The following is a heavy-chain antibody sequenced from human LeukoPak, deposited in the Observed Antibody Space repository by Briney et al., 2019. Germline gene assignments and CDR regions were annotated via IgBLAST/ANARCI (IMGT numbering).Heavy chain of an antibody. V-gene: IGHV1-69*01. D-gene: IGHD3-22*01. J-gene: IGHJ4*02. CDR3: ARGDDSSGYYSDY. CDR1: GGTFSSYA. Sequence: SVKVSCKASGGTFSSYAISWVRQAPGQGLEWMGGIIPIFGTANYAQKFQGRVTITADESTSTAYMGLSSLRSEDTAVYYCARGDDSSGYYSDYWGQGTLVTVSS. CDR2: IIPIFGTA.